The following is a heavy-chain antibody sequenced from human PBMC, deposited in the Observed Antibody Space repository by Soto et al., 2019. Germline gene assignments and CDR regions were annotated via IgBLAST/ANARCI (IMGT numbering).Heavy chain of an antibody. V-gene: IGHV3-30*18. CDR3: AKGDCGGDCYSFDAFDI. D-gene: IGHD2-21*02. Sequence: QVQLVESGGGVVQPGRSLRLSCAASGFTFSSYGMHWVRQAPGKGLEWVAVISYDGSNKYYADSVKGRFTISRDNSKITLYLQMNSRRAEATAVYYCAKGDCGGDCYSFDAFDIWGQGTMVTVSS. J-gene: IGHJ3*02. CDR2: ISYDGSNK. CDR1: GFTFSSYG.